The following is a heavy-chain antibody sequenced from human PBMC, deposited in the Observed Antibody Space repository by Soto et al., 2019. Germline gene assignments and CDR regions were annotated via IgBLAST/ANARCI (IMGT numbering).Heavy chain of an antibody. CDR2: IIPIFGTA. J-gene: IGHJ6*02. Sequence: GASVKVSCKASGGTFSSYAISWVRQAPGQGLEWMGGIIPIFGTANYAQKFQGRVTITADKSTSTAYMELSSLRSEDTAVYYCARDDCSSTSCREYYYYGMDVWGQGTTVTVSS. V-gene: IGHV1-69*06. CDR3: ARDDCSSTSCREYYYYGMDV. CDR1: GGTFSSYA. D-gene: IGHD2-2*01.